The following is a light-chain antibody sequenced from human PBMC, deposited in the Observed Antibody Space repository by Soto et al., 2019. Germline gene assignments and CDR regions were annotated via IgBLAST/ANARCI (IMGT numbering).Light chain of an antibody. V-gene: IGKV3-20*01. CDR3: QQYGSSGT. J-gene: IGKJ1*01. CDR2: GAS. CDR1: QSVSNNY. Sequence: EIVLTQSPCALSLSPVEXXTRSFRASQSVSNNYLAWYQQKPGQAPRLLIYGASNRATGIPDGFSGSGSGTDFTLTISRLEPEDFAVYYCQQYGSSGTFGQGTKVDIK.